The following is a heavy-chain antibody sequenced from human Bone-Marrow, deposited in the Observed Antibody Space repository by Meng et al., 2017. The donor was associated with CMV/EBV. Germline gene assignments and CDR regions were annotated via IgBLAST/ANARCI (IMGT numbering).Heavy chain of an antibody. CDR1: GFTFSSYA. V-gene: IGHV3-30-3*01. CDR2: ISYDGSNK. Sequence: GESLKISCAASGFTFSSYAMHWVRQAPGKGLEWVAVISYDGSNKYYADSVKGRFTISRDNSKNTLYLQMNSLRAEDTAVYYCARDQSGSYYLYYYGMDVWGQGTTVTVSS. J-gene: IGHJ6*02. CDR3: ARDQSGSYYLYYYGMDV. D-gene: IGHD1-26*01.